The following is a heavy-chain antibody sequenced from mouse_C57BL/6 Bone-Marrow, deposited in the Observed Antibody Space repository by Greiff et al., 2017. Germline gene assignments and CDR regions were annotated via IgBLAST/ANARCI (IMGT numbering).Heavy chain of an antibody. J-gene: IGHJ1*03. CDR3: AYYYGSSGVYWYFDV. CDR2: IHPNSGST. V-gene: IGHV1-64*01. CDR1: GYTFTSYW. D-gene: IGHD1-1*01. Sequence: VQLQQPGAELVKPGASVKLSCKASGYTFTSYWMHWVKQRPGQGLEWIGMIHPNSGSTNYNEKFKSKATLTVDKSSSTAYMQLSSLPSEDSAVYYCAYYYGSSGVYWYFDVWGTGTTVTVSS.